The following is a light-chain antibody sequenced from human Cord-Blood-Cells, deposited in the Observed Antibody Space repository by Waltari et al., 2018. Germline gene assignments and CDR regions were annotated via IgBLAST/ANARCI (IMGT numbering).Light chain of an antibody. CDR2: DVS. V-gene: IGLV2-14*01. CDR3: SSYTSSSVWV. Sequence: QSALTQPASVSGSPGQSITISCTGTTRDGGAYNYVSRYQQHPGKAPQLLIYDVSKRPSGVSNRFSGSKSGNTASLTISGLQAEDEADYYCSSYTSSSVWVFGGGTKLTVL. J-gene: IGLJ3*02. CDR1: TRDGGAYNY.